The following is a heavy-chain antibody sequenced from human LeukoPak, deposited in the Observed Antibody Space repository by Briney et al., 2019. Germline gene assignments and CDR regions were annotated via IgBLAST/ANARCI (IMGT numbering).Heavy chain of an antibody. CDR1: GITLSNYG. V-gene: IGHV3-23*01. Sequence: GSLRLSCAVSGITLSNYGMSWVRQAPGKGLEWVAGISGSGGSTNYAESVKGRFTVSRDNRKNTLFLQMNSLTAEDTAVYFCAKRGVVIRVILVGFHKEAYYFDSWGQGALVTVSS. J-gene: IGHJ4*02. D-gene: IGHD3-22*01. CDR3: AKRGVVIRVILVGFHKEAYYFDS. CDR2: ISGSGGST.